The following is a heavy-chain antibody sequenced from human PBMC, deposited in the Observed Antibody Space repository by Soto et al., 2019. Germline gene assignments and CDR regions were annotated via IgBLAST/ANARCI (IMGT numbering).Heavy chain of an antibody. V-gene: IGHV1-3*01. D-gene: IGHD6-13*01. CDR2: INAGNGNT. J-gene: IGHJ3*02. CDR3: ARATNSSSWYRGAFDI. CDR1: GYTFTSYA. Sequence: ASVKVSCKASGYTFTSYAMHWVRQAPGQRLEWMGWINAGNGNTKYSQKFQGRITITRDTSASTAYMELSSLRSEDTAVYYCARATNSSSWYRGAFDIWGQGTMVTVSS.